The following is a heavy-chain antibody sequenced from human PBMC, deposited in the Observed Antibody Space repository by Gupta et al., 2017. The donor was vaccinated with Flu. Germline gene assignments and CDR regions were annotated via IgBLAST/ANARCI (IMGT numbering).Heavy chain of an antibody. CDR1: GFTFSDHY. CDR3: ARVAPDYDHVWGRYRYYYYYGMDV. CDR2: NRNKVNSYTT. D-gene: IGHD3-16*02. J-gene: IGHJ6*02. V-gene: IGHV3-72*01. Sequence: EVQLVESGGGLVQPGGSLRLSCAASGFTFSDHYMDWVRQAPGKGLEWVGRNRNKVNSYTTEYAASVKGRFTISRDDSKNILYLQMNSLKTEDTAVYYCARVAPDYDHVWGRYRYYYYYGMDVWGQGTTVTVSS.